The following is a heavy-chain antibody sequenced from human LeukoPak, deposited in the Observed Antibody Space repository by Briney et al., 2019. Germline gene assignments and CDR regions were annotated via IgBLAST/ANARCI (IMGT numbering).Heavy chain of an antibody. J-gene: IGHJ4*02. Sequence: GGSLRLSCAASGFTFSSYSMNWVRQAPGKGLEWVSYISSSSSTIYYADSVKGRFTISRDNSKNTLYLQMNSLRAEDTAVYYCARDVRVRKTSYYFDYWGQGTLVTVSS. CDR3: ARDVRVRKTSYYFDY. D-gene: IGHD3-10*01. V-gene: IGHV3-48*01. CDR2: ISSSSSTI. CDR1: GFTFSSYS.